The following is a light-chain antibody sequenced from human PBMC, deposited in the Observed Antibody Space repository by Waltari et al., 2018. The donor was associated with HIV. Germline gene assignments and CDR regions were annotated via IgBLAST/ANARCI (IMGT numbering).Light chain of an antibody. V-gene: IGKV3-15*01. CDR1: QTVDSD. CDR2: GAS. J-gene: IGKJ2*01. Sequence: ERVMTQSPTTLSVSPGERATLSCMASQTVDSDLAWYQQRPGQPPRLLISGASTRATGIPARFSGSGSGTEFTLTINSLQSEDFAVYYCQQYNNWPYTFGQGTRLDIK. CDR3: QQYNNWPYT.